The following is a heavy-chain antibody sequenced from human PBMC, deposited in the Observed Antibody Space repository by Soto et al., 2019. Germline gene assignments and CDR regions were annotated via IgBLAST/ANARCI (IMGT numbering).Heavy chain of an antibody. CDR3: ARLTLPAVCFDY. Sequence: TSETLSLTCTVSGGSVSSGSYYWSWIQQPPGKGLEWIGYIYYSGSTNYNPSLKSRVTISVDTSKNQFSLKLSSVTAADTAVYYCARLTLPAVCFDYWGQGTLVTVSS. CDR2: IYYSGST. CDR1: GGSVSSGSYY. J-gene: IGHJ4*02. V-gene: IGHV4-61*01. D-gene: IGHD2-8*02.